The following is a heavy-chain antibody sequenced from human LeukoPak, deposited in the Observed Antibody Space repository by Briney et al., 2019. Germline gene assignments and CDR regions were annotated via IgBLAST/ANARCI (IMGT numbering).Heavy chain of an antibody. D-gene: IGHD5-18*01. J-gene: IGHJ4*02. Sequence: GGSLRLSCAAPGFTFSSYWMHWVRQAPGKGLVWVSRINSDGSGTNYADSVKGRFTTSRDNANKTLYLQMNSLRAEDTAVYYCARGAGGYSYGWGQGTLVTVSS. CDR2: INSDGSGT. V-gene: IGHV3-74*01. CDR3: ARGAGGYSYG. CDR1: GFTFSSYW.